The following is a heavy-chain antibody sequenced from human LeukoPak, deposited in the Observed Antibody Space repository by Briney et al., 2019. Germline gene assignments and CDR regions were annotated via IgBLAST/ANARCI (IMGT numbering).Heavy chain of an antibody. V-gene: IGHV3-73*01. Sequence: GGSLRLSCAASGFTFSGSAMHWVRQASGKGLEWVGRIRSKANSYVTAYAASVKGRFTISRDDSKNTAYLQMNSLKTEDTAVYYCTRTPPPLYSSSWYRPYNWFDPWGQGTLVTVSS. J-gene: IGHJ5*02. CDR2: IRSKANSYVT. D-gene: IGHD6-13*01. CDR3: TRTPPPLYSSSWYRPYNWFDP. CDR1: GFTFSGSA.